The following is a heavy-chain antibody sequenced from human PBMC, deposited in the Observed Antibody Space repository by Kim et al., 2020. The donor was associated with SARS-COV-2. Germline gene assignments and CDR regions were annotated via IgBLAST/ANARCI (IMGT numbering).Heavy chain of an antibody. CDR2: IIHDGTTT. D-gene: IGHD3-10*01. CDR3: TTDMSYTMGN. V-gene: IGHV3-74*01. CDR1: GFTFRSTW. J-gene: IGHJ4*02. Sequence: GGSLRLSCAASGFTFRSTWMHWVRQGPGKGLVWVSQIIHDGTTTNYADSVRGRSTITRDNAKNTVYLQMNSLSTEYTAVYYWTTDMSYTMGNWGQETQVTVSS.